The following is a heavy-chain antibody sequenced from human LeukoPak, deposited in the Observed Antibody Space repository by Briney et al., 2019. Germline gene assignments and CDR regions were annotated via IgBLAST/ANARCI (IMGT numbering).Heavy chain of an antibody. CDR3: ARGSGYDFGVIDY. CDR1: GYTFTSYA. V-gene: IGHV1-3*02. D-gene: IGHD5-12*01. Sequence: ASVKVSCKASGYTFTSYAMHWVRQAPGQRLEWMGWSNAGNGNTKYSQEFQGRVTITRDTSASTAYMELSSLRSEDMAVYCCARGSGYDFGVIDYWGQGTLVAVSS. CDR2: SNAGNGNT. J-gene: IGHJ4*02.